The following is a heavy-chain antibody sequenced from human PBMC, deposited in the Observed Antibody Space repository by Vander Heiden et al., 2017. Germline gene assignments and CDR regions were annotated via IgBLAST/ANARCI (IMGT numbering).Heavy chain of an antibody. J-gene: IGHJ4*02. CDR3: ARDHRTFGGVIVRGPFDY. Sequence: QVQLVESGGGVVQPGRSLRLSCAASGFTFSSYAMHWVRQAPGKGLEWVAVISYDGSNKYYADSVKGRFTISRDNSKNTLYLQMNSLRAEDTAVYYCARDHRTFGGVIVRGPFDYWGQGTLVTVSS. D-gene: IGHD3-16*02. V-gene: IGHV3-30*04. CDR1: GFTFSSYA. CDR2: ISYDGSNK.